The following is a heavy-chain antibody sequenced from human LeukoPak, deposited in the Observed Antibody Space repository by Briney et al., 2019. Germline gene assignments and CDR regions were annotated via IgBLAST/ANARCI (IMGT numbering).Heavy chain of an antibody. CDR1: GYTFTGYY. D-gene: IGHD1-1*01. V-gene: IGHV1-2*02. Sequence: ASVKVSCKASGYTFTGYYMHWVRQAPGQGLEWMGWINPNSGGTNYAQKFQGRVTMTRDTSISTAYMELRSLRSDDTAVYYCARGTTAMRAEYFQHWGQGTLVTVSS. CDR3: ARGTTAMRAEYFQH. J-gene: IGHJ1*01. CDR2: INPNSGGT.